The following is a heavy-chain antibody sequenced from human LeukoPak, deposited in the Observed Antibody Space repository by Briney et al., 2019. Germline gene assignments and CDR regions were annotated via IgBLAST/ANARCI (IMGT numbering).Heavy chain of an antibody. D-gene: IGHD3-10*01. CDR2: IYYSGST. CDR3: ARDGLLWFGEDY. Sequence: SQTLSLTCTVSGGSISSGDYYWSWLRQPPGKGLDWIGYIYYSGSTYYNPSLKSRVIISVDTSKNQFSLRLSSVTAADTAVYYCARDGLLWFGEDYWGQGTLVTVSS. V-gene: IGHV4-30-4*01. CDR1: GGSISSGDYY. J-gene: IGHJ4*02.